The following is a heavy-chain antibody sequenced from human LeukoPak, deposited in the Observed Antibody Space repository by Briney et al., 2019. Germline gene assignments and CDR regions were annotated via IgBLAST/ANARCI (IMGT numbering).Heavy chain of an antibody. CDR2: IYYSGRA. J-gene: IGHJ5*02. V-gene: IGHV4-39*01. CDR1: SGSISSSSYY. Sequence: SETLSLTCTVSSGSISSSSYYWGRIRQPPGKGLEWIGSIYYSGRAYYNPSLKSRVTICVATSKNQFSLTLSSVTAADTAVYYCARHMDGDEYNWFDPWGQGTLVTVSS. CDR3: ARHMDGDEYNWFDP. D-gene: IGHD3-10*01.